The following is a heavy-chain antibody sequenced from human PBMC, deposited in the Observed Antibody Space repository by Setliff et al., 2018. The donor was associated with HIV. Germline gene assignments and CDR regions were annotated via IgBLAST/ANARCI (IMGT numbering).Heavy chain of an antibody. J-gene: IGHJ4*02. CDR2: VSYSGST. D-gene: IGHD2-2*01. CDR3: ARTRGRAPVSYYFDN. CDR1: SGSISGYY. Sequence: SETLSLTCRVSSGSISGYYWSWVRQPPGRGLEWIGYVSYSGSTSYNPSLNSRVTMSVGTSRDQFSLKLSSVTAADTAVYYCARTRGRAPVSYYFDNWGQGRLVTVSS. V-gene: IGHV4-59*01.